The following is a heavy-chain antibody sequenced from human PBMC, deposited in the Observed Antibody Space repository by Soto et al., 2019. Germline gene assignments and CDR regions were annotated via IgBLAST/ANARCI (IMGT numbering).Heavy chain of an antibody. Sequence: SETLSLTCAVYGGSFSGYYWSWIRQPPGKGLEWIGEINHSGSTNYNPSLKSRVTISVDTSKNQFSLKLSSVTAADTAVYYCARGLYYYYYTDVLGKATTVTVSS. CDR2: INHSGST. V-gene: IGHV4-34*01. J-gene: IGHJ6*03. CDR1: GGSFSGYY. CDR3: ARGLYYYYYTDV.